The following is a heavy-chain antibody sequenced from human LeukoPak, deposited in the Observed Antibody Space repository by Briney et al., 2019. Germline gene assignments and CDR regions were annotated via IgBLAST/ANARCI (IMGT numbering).Heavy chain of an antibody. Sequence: ASVKVSCKASGYTFTSYAMYWVRQAPGQGLEWMGWINTNTGNPTYAQGFTGRFVFSLDTSVSTAYLQISSLKAEDTAVYYCARGLWELSIYYYYYMDVWGKGTTVTVSS. J-gene: IGHJ6*03. CDR2: INTNTGNP. CDR1: GYTFTSYA. D-gene: IGHD1-26*01. CDR3: ARGLWELSIYYYYYMDV. V-gene: IGHV7-4-1*02.